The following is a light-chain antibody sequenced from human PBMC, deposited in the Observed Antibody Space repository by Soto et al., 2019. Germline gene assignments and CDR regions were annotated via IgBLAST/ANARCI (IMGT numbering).Light chain of an antibody. Sequence: QSALTQPASGSGSPGQSITISCTGPTNNVATYNLVSWHQRHPGKAPRVIIYEVFKRPSGVSNRFSGSKSGNTASLTISGLQAEYEAEYFCCSYAGGNTFVFGGGTKVTVL. J-gene: IGLJ2*01. CDR2: EVF. V-gene: IGLV2-23*02. CDR1: TNNVATYNL. CDR3: CSYAGGNTFV.